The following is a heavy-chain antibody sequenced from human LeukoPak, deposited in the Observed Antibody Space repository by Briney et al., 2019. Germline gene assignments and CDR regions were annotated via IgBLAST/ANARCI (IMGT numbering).Heavy chain of an antibody. CDR2: IRYDGSNK. J-gene: IGHJ4*02. CDR1: GFTFSSYG. V-gene: IGHV3-30*02. CDR3: AKNKMRLRFLTDFDY. D-gene: IGHD3-9*01. Sequence: GGSLRLSCAASGFTFSSYGMHWVRQAPGKGLEWVAFIRYDGSNKYYADSVKGRFTISRDNSKNTLYLQMNSLRAEDTAVYYCAKNKMRLRFLTDFDYWGQGTLVTVSS.